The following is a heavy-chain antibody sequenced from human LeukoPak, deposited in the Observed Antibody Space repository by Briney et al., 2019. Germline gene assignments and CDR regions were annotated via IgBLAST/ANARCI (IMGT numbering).Heavy chain of an antibody. CDR1: GGSISRGDYY. D-gene: IGHD3-10*01. CDR2: IYNSGPT. J-gene: IGHJ4*02. CDR3: ARSPLVRGVRAGYFDY. V-gene: IGHV4-31*03. Sequence: DPSETLSLTCTVSGGSISRGDYYWTWIRQHPGKGLEWIGYIYNSGPTYYNPSLESRLTISLDTSKNQFSLKLSSVTAADTAVYYCARSPLVRGVRAGYFDYWGQGTLVTVSS.